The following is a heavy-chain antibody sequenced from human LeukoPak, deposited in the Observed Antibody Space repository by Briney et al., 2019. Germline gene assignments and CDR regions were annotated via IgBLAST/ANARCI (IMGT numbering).Heavy chain of an antibody. V-gene: IGHV5-51*01. Sequence: GESLKISCKGSGYSFTSYWIGWVRQMPGKGLEWMGIIYPGDSDTRYSPSFQGQVTISADKSISTAYLQWSSLKASDTAMYYCALRRCIAAAGTLNYYYYYMDVWGKGTTVTVSS. D-gene: IGHD6-13*01. J-gene: IGHJ6*03. CDR1: GYSFTSYW. CDR3: ALRRCIAAAGTLNYYYYYMDV. CDR2: IYPGDSDT.